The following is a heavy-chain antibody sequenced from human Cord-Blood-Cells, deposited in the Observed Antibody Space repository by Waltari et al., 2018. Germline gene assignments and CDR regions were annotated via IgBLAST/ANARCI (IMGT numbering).Heavy chain of an antibody. Sequence: QVQLQESGPGLVKPSETLSLTCAVSGYSISSGYYWGWIRQPPGKGLEWIGSSYHSGSTYYNPSLKSRVTISVDTSKNQFSLKLSSVTAADTAVYYCARVAAARRFFDLWGHGTLVTVSS. J-gene: IGHJ2*01. D-gene: IGHD6-6*01. CDR2: SYHSGST. CDR1: GYSISSGYY. CDR3: ARVAAARRFFDL. V-gene: IGHV4-38-2*01.